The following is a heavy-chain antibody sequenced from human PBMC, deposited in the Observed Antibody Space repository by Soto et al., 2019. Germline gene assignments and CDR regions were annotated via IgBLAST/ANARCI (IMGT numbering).Heavy chain of an antibody. Sequence: KTSETLSLTCTVSRDSISSGYYCGWIRQPPGKVLEWIGSIFHGGTTYYNPSLKSRLTISVDTYKNQFSLTLSSVTAADTAVYYCASHADSNSYSYSFDYWGQGTLVTVSS. D-gene: IGHD3-22*01. CDR1: RDSISSGYY. CDR2: IFHGGTT. J-gene: IGHJ4*02. CDR3: ASHADSNSYSYSFDY. V-gene: IGHV4-38-2*02.